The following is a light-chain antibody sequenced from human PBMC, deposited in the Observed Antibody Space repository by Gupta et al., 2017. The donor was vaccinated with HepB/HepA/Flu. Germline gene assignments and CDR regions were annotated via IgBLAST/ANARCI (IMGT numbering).Light chain of an antibody. J-gene: IGKJ1*01. CDR2: GAS. CDR3: QQYDNWPPWT. CDR1: QSVSSN. Sequence: EMAMTQSPATLSVSPGERATLSSRASQSVSSNLAWYQQKPGQAPRSLIYGASTRATGIPARFSGSGSGTEFTLTISSLQSEDFAVYYCQQYDNWPPWTFGQGTKVEIK. V-gene: IGKV3-15*01.